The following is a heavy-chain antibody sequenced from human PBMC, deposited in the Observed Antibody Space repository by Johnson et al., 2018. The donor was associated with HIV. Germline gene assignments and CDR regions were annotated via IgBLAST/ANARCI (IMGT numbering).Heavy chain of an antibody. V-gene: IGHV3-7*05. D-gene: IGHD3-22*01. J-gene: IGHJ3*02. CDR1: GFTFSSYW. CDR3: ARDHPGYDSSGDAFDI. CDR2: IKQDGSEK. Sequence: VQLLESGGGLVQPGGSLRLSCAASGFTFSSYWMSWVRQAPGKGLEWVANIKQDGSEKYYVDSVKGRFTISRDNAKNSLYLQMNSLRAEDTAVYYCARDHPGYDSSGDAFDIWGQGTMVTVSS.